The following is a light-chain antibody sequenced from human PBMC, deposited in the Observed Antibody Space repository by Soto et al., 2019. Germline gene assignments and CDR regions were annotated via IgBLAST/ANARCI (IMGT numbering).Light chain of an antibody. CDR3: KQYNNWRRMYT. Sequence: EIVMTQSPATLSVSPGERATLSCRASQSVSSNLAWYQQKPGQAPRLLIYGASTRATGIPARFSGSGSGTEFTLTISSLQSEDFAVYYCKQYNNWRRMYTFRQGTKVDIK. V-gene: IGKV3-15*01. J-gene: IGKJ2*01. CDR1: QSVSSN. CDR2: GAS.